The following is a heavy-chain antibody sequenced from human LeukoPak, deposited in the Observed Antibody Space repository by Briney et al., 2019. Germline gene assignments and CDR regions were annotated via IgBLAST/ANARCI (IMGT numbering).Heavy chain of an antibody. V-gene: IGHV1-18*01. CDR1: GYTFTSYG. CDR2: LSAYNGNT. Sequence: ASVKVFCKASGYTFTSYGISWVRQAPGQGLEWMGWLSAYNGNTNYAQKLQGRVTMTTDTSTSTAYMELRSLRSDDTAVYYCARAPPYQLPSGTVFDYWGQGTLVTVSS. CDR3: ARAPPYQLPSGTVFDY. D-gene: IGHD2-2*01. J-gene: IGHJ4*02.